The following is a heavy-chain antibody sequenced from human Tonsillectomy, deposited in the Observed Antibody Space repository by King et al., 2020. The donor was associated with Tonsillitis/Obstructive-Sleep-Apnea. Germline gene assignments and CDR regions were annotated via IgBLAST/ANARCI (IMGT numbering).Heavy chain of an antibody. J-gene: IGHJ6*03. Sequence: VQLVESGGGVVQPGRSLRLSCAASGFTFISYAMHWVRQAPGKGLEWVALISYDGSNKYYADSVKGRFTISRDNSKNTLYLQMNSLRAEDTAVYYCARAQDPLRFLEWLYYYYMDVWGKGTTVTVSS. CDR1: GFTFISYA. D-gene: IGHD3-3*01. CDR3: ARAQDPLRFLEWLYYYYMDV. V-gene: IGHV3-30*04. CDR2: ISYDGSNK.